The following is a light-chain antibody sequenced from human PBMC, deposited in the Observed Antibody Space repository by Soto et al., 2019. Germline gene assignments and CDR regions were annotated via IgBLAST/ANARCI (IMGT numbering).Light chain of an antibody. CDR2: EGT. Sequence: QSALAQPASVSGSPGLSITISCTGTSRDVGSYNLVSWYQQHPGNAPKLIIYEGTKRPSGVSYRFSGSKSGNTASLTISGLQEEDEGEYHCCSVAGSSTYGFGTGTKVTVL. CDR1: SRDVGSYNL. V-gene: IGLV2-23*01. CDR3: CSVAGSSTYG. J-gene: IGLJ1*01.